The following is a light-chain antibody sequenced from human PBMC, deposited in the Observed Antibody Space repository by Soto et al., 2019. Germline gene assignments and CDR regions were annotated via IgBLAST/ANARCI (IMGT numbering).Light chain of an antibody. V-gene: IGKV3-20*01. CDR1: QSISSFC. CDR3: QQYGGSPRT. CDR2: DAS. Sequence: EIVLTQSPGTLSLSPGERATLSCRASQSISSFCLAWYQQTPGQAPRLLIYDASSRAAGIPDRFSGGGSGKDFTLTISRLEPEDFGVYYCQQYGGSPRTFGQGTKVEIK. J-gene: IGKJ1*01.